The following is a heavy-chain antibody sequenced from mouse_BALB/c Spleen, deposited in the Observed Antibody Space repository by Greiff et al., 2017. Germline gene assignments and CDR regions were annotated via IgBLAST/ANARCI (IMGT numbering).Heavy chain of an antibody. Sequence: VQLKESGPGLVKPSQSLSLTCTVTGYSITSDYAWNWIRQFPGNKLEWMGYISYSGSTSYNPSLKSRISITRDTSKNQFFLQLNSVTTEDTATYYCAYYGNYVWYFDVWGAGTTVTVSS. CDR3: AYYGNYVWYFDV. CDR1: GYSITSDYA. J-gene: IGHJ1*01. D-gene: IGHD2-1*01. CDR2: ISYSGST. V-gene: IGHV3-2*02.